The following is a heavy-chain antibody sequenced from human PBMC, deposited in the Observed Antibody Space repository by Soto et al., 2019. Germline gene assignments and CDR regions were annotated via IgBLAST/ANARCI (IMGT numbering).Heavy chain of an antibody. J-gene: IGHJ3*02. CDR3: ARLYGLDAFDI. V-gene: IGHV4-30-2*01. Sequence: SETLSLTCAVSGCSISSGGYSWSWIRQPPGKGLECIGYIYHSGSTYYNPSLKSRVTISVDTSKNQFSLKLSSVTAADTAVYYCARLYGLDAFDIWGQGTMVTVSS. CDR2: IYHSGST. CDR1: GCSISSGGYS. D-gene: IGHD3-16*02.